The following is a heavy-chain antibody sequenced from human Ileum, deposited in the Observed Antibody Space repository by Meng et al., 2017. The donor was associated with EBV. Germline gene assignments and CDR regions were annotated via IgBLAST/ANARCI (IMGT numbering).Heavy chain of an antibody. J-gene: IGHJ5*02. CDR3: VRGGGATIFGTLDP. CDR2: INDDGSIT. CDR1: GITINKSW. Sequence: QLVGSGGGLVQPGGSLRLSCAFSGITINKSWMHWVRQVPGKGLEWVSRINDDGSITNYADSVKGRFTISRDTAKNTMSLQMSSLTVEDTAVYYCVRGGGATIFGTLDPWGQGTLVTVSS. D-gene: IGHD3-3*01. V-gene: IGHV3-74*01.